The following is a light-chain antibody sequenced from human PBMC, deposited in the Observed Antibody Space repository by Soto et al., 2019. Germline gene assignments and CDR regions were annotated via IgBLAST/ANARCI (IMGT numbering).Light chain of an antibody. V-gene: IGKV3D-15*01. CDR3: HQYHNWPRT. CDR1: ERVSSN. Sequence: IVMTQSPATLSVSPGERATLSCRASERVSSNLAWYQQKPGQAPRLLLYATSTRAMGIPARFRGIGSGTEFTLTISSLQSEDFAVYYCHQYHNWPRTFGQGTKVEIK. J-gene: IGKJ1*01. CDR2: ATS.